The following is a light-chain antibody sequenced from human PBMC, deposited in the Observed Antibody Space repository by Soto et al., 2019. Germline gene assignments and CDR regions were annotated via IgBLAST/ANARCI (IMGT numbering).Light chain of an antibody. CDR3: ATWDGSQPGEV. Sequence: QSVLTQSPSVSAAPGQKVTISCSGSSSNIGNNYVSWYQQLPGTAHKLLIYDNNKRPSGISARFSGSKSGTSRTLDITGLQPGDEAAYYCATWDGSQPGEVFGGVPKLTVL. V-gene: IGLV1-51*01. CDR1: SSNIGNNY. J-gene: IGLJ2*01. CDR2: DNN.